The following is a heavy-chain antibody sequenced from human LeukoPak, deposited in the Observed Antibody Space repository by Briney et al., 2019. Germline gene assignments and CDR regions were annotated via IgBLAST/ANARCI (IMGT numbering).Heavy chain of an antibody. D-gene: IGHD6-19*01. CDR2: IGAYNGNT. Sequence: ASVKVSCKASGYTFTSYGISWVRQAPGQGLEWMGWIGAYNGNTNYAQKLQGRLTMTTDTSTSTAFLELRSLRSDDTAVYYCARDYKFSNGWNYFDYWGQGTLVTVSS. CDR1: GYTFTSYG. V-gene: IGHV1-18*01. J-gene: IGHJ4*02. CDR3: ARDYKFSNGWNYFDY.